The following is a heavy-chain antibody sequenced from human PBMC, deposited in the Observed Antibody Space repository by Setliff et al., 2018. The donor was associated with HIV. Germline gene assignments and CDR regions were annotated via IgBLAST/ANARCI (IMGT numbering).Heavy chain of an antibody. V-gene: IGHV4-39*01. Sequence: PSETLSLTCTVSGGSISSNIYFWGWIRQPPGKGLEWIGSIYYSGSAYYNSSLRSRLTISVDTSKNQFSLKLKSVTAADTAVYYCASQVTGYHDFWSGYLGYFDYWGQGLLVTGSS. D-gene: IGHD3-3*01. CDR2: IYYSGSA. CDR3: ASQVTGYHDFWSGYLGYFDY. CDR1: GGSISSNIYF. J-gene: IGHJ4*02.